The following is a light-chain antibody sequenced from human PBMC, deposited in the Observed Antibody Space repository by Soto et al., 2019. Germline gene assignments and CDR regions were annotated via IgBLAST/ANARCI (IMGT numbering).Light chain of an antibody. CDR1: SSNIGAGYD. Sequence: QSVLTQPPSVSGAPGQRVTISCTGSSSNIGAGYDVHWYQQLPGTAPKLLIYNNNNRPSGVPDRFSGSKSGTSASLAITGLQAEDEADYYCQSYDNILSGDYVFGTGTKLTVL. J-gene: IGLJ1*01. CDR2: NNN. CDR3: QSYDNILSGDYV. V-gene: IGLV1-40*01.